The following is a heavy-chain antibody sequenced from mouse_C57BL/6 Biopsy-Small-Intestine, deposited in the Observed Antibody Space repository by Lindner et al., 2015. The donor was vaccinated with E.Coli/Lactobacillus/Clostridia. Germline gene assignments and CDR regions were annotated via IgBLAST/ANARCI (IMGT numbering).Heavy chain of an antibody. CDR3: ATDAPHCYDSSRDAFGI. CDR2: FDPEDGET. V-gene: IGHV1-18*01. CDR1: GYTLTELS. Sequence: SVKVSCKVSGYTLTELSMHWVRQAPGKGLEWMGGFDPEDGETIYAQKFQGRVTMTEDTSTDTAYMELSSLRSEDTAVYYCATDAPHCYDSSRDAFGIWGQGTMVTVSS. J-gene: IGHJ3*01. D-gene: IGHD1-1*01.